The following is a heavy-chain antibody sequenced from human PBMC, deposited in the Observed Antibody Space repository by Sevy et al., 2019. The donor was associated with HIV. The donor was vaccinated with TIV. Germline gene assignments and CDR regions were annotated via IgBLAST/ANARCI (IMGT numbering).Heavy chain of an antibody. CDR3: ANRDYGDPDYYGMDV. V-gene: IGHV4-34*01. CDR1: GGSFSGYY. J-gene: IGHJ6*02. CDR2: INHSGST. Sequence: SETLSLTCAVYGGSFSGYYWSWIRQPPGKGLEWIGEINHSGSTNYNPSLKSRVTISVDTSKNQFSLKLSSVTAADTAVYYCANRDYGDPDYYGMDVWGQGTTVTVSS. D-gene: IGHD4-17*01.